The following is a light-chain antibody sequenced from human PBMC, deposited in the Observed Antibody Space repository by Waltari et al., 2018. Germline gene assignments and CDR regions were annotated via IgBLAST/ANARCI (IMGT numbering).Light chain of an antibody. CDR3: STYVRGDTFI. V-gene: IGLV2-11*01. J-gene: IGLJ7*01. Sequence: QAALTQPRSVSGSPGQPVTFSCTGTSSDIGGFNSVSWYQQHQGTAPKLMIYEVTKRPSVFSMRLSGSNSGNTASLTISGLQAEDEADYLCSTYVRGDTFIFGGGTRLTIL. CDR2: EVT. CDR1: SSDIGGFNS.